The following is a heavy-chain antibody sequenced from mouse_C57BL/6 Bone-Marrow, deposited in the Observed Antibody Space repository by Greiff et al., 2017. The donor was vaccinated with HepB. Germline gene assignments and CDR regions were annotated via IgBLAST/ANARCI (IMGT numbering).Heavy chain of an antibody. Sequence: EVQVVESGGGLVKPGGSLKLSCAASGFTFSDYGMHWVRQAPEKGLEWVAYISSGSSTIYYADTVKGRFTISRENAKNTLFLQMTSLRSEDTAMYYCATKKYYSNYYWYFDVWGTGTTVTFSS. J-gene: IGHJ1*03. CDR1: GFTFSDYG. CDR2: ISSGSSTI. D-gene: IGHD2-5*01. V-gene: IGHV5-17*01. CDR3: ATKKYYSNYYWYFDV.